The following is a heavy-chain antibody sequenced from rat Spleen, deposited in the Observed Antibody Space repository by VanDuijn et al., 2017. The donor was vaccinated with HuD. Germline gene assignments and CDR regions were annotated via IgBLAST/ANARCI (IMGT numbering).Heavy chain of an antibody. V-gene: IGHV5-31*01. CDR1: GFTFNNYW. CDR2: ITNTGGIT. J-gene: IGHJ3*01. CDR3: TRAAIPLEFAY. D-gene: IGHD1-2*01. Sequence: EVQLVESGGGLVQPGRSLKLSCVASGFTFNNYWMTWIRQAPGKGLEWVASITNTGGITYYPNSVKGRFTISRDNAKSTLYLQMNSLRSEDTATYYCTRAAIPLEFAYWGQGTLVTVSS.